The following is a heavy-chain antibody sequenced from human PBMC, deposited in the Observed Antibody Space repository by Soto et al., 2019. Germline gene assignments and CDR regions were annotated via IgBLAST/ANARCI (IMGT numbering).Heavy chain of an antibody. Sequence: QVQLQQWGAGLLKPSETLSLTCAVHGGSFSGYYWTWIRQPPGTGLEWIGEINHSGSTNYNPSLKXRXPXSXXTSKNQLSLKLTSVTAADTAVYYCARDKITGLFDYWGQGTLVTVSS. J-gene: IGHJ4*02. CDR2: INHSGST. V-gene: IGHV4-34*01. CDR3: ARDKITGLFDY. D-gene: IGHD2-8*02. CDR1: GGSFSGYY.